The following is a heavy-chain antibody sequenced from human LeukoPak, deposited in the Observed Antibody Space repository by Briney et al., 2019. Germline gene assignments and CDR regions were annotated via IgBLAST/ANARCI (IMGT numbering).Heavy chain of an antibody. CDR3: AKDRDSSSLFQH. CDR2: IRYDGSNK. Sequence: PGGSLRLSCAASGFTFSSYGMHWVRQAPGKGLEWVAFIRYDGSNKYYADSVKGRFAISRDNSKNTLYLQMNSLRAEDTAVYYCAKDRDSSSLFQHWGQGTLVTVSS. V-gene: IGHV3-30*02. CDR1: GFTFSSYG. J-gene: IGHJ1*01. D-gene: IGHD6-13*01.